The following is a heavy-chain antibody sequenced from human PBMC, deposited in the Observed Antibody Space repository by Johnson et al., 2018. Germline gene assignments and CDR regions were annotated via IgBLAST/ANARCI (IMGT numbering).Heavy chain of an antibody. D-gene: IGHD3-22*01. CDR3: ARDRGEDYDSGGYYWRSAFDI. V-gene: IGHV4-61*02. J-gene: IGHJ3*02. Sequence: QVQLQESGPGLVKPSQTLSLTCTVSGDSISSGSYFWSWIRQPAGKGLEWIGHIYTSGSTNYNPSLKSLVTISLDTSKNQFSLKLSSVTAADTAVYYCARDRGEDYDSGGYYWRSAFDIWGQGTMVTVSS. CDR2: IYTSGST. CDR1: GDSISSGSYF.